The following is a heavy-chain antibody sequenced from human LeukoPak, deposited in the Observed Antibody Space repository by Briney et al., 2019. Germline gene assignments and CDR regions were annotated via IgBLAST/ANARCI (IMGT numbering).Heavy chain of an antibody. CDR2: ISAYNGKT. Sequence: ASVKVSCKASGYTFTRYGISWVGQAPGQGLEWMGWISAYNGKTNYAQKLQGRVTMTTDTYTSTDYMERRRPRADDPAVYSCAREDPGYYDSSGYYYAWYFDLWGRGTLVTVSS. J-gene: IGHJ2*01. CDR1: GYTFTRYG. D-gene: IGHD3-22*01. CDR3: AREDPGYYDSSGYYYAWYFDL. V-gene: IGHV1-18*01.